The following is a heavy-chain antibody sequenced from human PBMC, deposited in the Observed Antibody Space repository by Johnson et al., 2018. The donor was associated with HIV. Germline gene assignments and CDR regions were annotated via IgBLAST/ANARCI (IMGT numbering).Heavy chain of an antibody. Sequence: VQLVESGGVVVQPGGSLRLSCAASGFTFDDYAMHWVRQPPGKGLEWVSLISWDGGSTYYGDSVKGRFTISRDNSKNSLYLQMNSLRAEDTAVYYCARDGGINYFGVVTPEAFDIWGQGTMVTVSS. D-gene: IGHD3-3*01. CDR1: GFTFDDYA. CDR2: ISWDGGST. V-gene: IGHV3-43D*03. CDR3: ARDGGINYFGVVTPEAFDI. J-gene: IGHJ3*02.